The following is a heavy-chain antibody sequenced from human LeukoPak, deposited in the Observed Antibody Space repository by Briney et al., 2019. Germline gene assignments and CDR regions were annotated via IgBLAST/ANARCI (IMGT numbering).Heavy chain of an antibody. Sequence: SGGSLSLSCAASAFTLSSHAMRWVRQAPGKGLEWVSGISGRGGSTSYADSVKGRLTISRDSHKKTPYLQMNGLRAEDTAVYYCASNRVFLETSPFDYWGQGTLVTVSS. V-gene: IGHV3-23*01. J-gene: IGHJ4*02. D-gene: IGHD3-3*01. CDR2: ISGRGGST. CDR3: ASNRVFLETSPFDY. CDR1: AFTLSSHA.